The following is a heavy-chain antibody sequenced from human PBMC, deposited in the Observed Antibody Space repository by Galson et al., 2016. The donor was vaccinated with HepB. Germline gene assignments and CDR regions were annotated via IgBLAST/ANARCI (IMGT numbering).Heavy chain of an antibody. D-gene: IGHD3-10*01. CDR3: AREGMIWFGESSPAPFYFDS. CDR1: GFNFSDYY. J-gene: IGHJ4*02. CDR2: ISSAGSHT. Sequence: SLRLSCATSGFNFSDYYMTWIRQAPGKGLEWVSYISSAGSHTKYADSVKGRFTISSDNAKSTLSLHINSLRAEDTAVYFCAREGMIWFGESSPAPFYFDSWGQGTPVTVSS. V-gene: IGHV3-11*06.